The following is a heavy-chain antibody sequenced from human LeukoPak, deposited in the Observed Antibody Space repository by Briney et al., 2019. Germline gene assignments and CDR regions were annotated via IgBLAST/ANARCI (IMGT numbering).Heavy chain of an antibody. CDR3: ARVLENFDY. CDR1: GGSISSGSYY. V-gene: IGHV4-39*01. J-gene: IGHJ4*02. Sequence: SETLSLTCTVSGGSISSGSYYWGWIRQPPGKGLEWIGSIYYSGSTYYNPSLKSRVTISVDTSKNQFSLKLSSVTAADTAVYYCARVLENFDYWGQGTLVTVSS. CDR2: IYYSGST.